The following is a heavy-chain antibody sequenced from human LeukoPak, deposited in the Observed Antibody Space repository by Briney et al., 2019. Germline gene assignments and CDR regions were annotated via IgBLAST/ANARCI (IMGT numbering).Heavy chain of an antibody. J-gene: IGHJ4*02. CDR2: IRSKANSYAT. Sequence: GGSLKLSCAASGFTFSGSAMHWVRQASGKGLEWVGRIRSKANSYATAYAASVKGRLTISRDDSKNTAYLQMNSLKTEDTAVYYCTRLVDYWGQGTLVTVSS. CDR3: TRLVDY. CDR1: GFTFSGSA. V-gene: IGHV3-73*01.